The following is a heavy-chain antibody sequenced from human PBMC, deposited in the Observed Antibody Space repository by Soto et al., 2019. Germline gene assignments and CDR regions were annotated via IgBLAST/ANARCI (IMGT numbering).Heavy chain of an antibody. V-gene: IGHV3-64*07. J-gene: IGHJ4*02. D-gene: IGHD4-17*01. CDR1: GFIFRNYN. Sequence: EVQLLESGGGLVQPGGSLRLSCSASGFIFRNYNMHWVRQAPGKGLEYVSGISSNGGSTFYADSVKGRFSISRDNSKNTLHLQMGSLRPEDMGTYYCGRADYGTFDNWGQGTLVAVSS. CDR2: ISSNGGST. CDR3: GRADYGTFDN.